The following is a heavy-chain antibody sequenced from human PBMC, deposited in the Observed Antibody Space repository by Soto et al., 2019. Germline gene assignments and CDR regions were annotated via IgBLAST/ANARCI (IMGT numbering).Heavy chain of an antibody. V-gene: IGHV3-66*01. J-gene: IGHJ5*02. CDR1: GFSVSSNY. CDR3: AEDQGSSWYEIVS. CDR2: IYSGGTT. D-gene: IGHD6-13*01. Sequence: GGYPRISCAASGFSVSSNYMSWVRQAPGKGLEWVSVIYSGGTTYYADSVKGRFTISRDNSKNTLYLQMNSLRAEDMAVYYCAEDQGSSWYEIVSWGQG.